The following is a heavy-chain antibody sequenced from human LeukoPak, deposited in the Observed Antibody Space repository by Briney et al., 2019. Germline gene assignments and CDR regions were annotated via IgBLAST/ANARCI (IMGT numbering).Heavy chain of an antibody. CDR2: IYYTGST. J-gene: IGHJ4*02. D-gene: IGHD3-22*01. CDR1: GGSISGFY. V-gene: IGHV4-59*08. CDR3: ARSITMRVDY. Sequence: SETLSLTCTVSGGSISGFYWSWIRQPPGKGLEWIGYIYYTGSTNYNPSLKSRVTISVDTSKNQFSLKLSSVTAADTAVYYCARSITMRVDYWGQGTLVTVSS.